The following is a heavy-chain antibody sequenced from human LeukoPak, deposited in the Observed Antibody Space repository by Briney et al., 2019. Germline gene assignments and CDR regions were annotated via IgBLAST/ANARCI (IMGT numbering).Heavy chain of an antibody. Sequence: GGSLRLSCAASGFTISGHWMRWVRQGPGKGLVWVSRINSDGNSIAYADSVKGRFTISRDNANNMLYLQMNSLRAEDTAIYYCAREDTTLVASSRLDYWGQGTLVTVSS. J-gene: IGHJ4*02. CDR1: GFTISGHW. CDR2: INSDGNSI. V-gene: IGHV3-74*01. CDR3: AREDTTLVASSRLDY. D-gene: IGHD5-18*01.